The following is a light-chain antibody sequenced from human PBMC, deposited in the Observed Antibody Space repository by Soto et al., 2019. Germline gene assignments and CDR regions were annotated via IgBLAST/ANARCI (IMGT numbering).Light chain of an antibody. CDR1: QSVATS. CDR2: KAS. CDR3: QQYDSYSYT. V-gene: IGKV1-5*03. Sequence: DIQMTQSPSTLSASVGDRATITCRASQSVATSLAWFQQKPGKAPKLLIFKASALESGVPSRFSGSGSGTEFTLSISSLQPDDFATYYCQQYDSYSYTFGQATKLEIK. J-gene: IGKJ2*01.